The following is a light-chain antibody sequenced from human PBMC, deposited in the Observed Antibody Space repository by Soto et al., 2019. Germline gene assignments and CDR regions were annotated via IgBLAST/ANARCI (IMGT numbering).Light chain of an antibody. CDR2: DAS. CDR1: QSVSSS. J-gene: IGKJ1*01. Sequence: EIVFTQSPATLSLSPGERSTLSRRASQSVSSSLAWYQQKPGQAHRLIIYDASTRATGLPDRFSGSGSGTDFTLTITSLEPEDFAVYYCQQRSNWPVTFGQGTKVDIK. CDR3: QQRSNWPVT. V-gene: IGKV3-11*01.